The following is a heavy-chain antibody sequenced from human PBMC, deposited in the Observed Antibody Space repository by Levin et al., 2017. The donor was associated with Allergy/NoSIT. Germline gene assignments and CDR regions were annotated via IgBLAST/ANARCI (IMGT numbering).Heavy chain of an antibody. V-gene: IGHV3-9*01. CDR2: ISWNSGSI. D-gene: IGHD6-13*01. J-gene: IGHJ4*02. CDR3: AKDMEIAAASPNFDY. CDR1: GFTFDDYA. Sequence: SLKISCAASGFTFDDYAMHWVRQAPGKSLEWVSGISWNSGSIGYADSVKGRFTISRDNAKNSLYLQMNSLRAEDTALYYCAKDMEIAAASPNFDYWGQGTLVTVSS.